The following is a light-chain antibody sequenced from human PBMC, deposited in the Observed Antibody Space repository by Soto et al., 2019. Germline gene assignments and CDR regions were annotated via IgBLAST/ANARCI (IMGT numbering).Light chain of an antibody. CDR3: MQATHPYT. CDR2: MIS. J-gene: IGKJ2*01. Sequence: DFVMTQTPLSSPVTLGQPASISCRSSQSLVHSDGNSYLSWLHQRPGQPPRLLIYMISNRFSGVPARFSGSGAGTDFTLKISRVEPEDGGVYYCMQATHPYTFGQGTKLEIK. V-gene: IGKV2-24*01. CDR1: QSLVHSDGNSY.